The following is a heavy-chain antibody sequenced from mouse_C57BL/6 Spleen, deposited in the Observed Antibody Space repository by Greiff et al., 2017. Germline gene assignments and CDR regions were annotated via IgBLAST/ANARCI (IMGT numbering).Heavy chain of an antibody. CDR2: ISNGGGST. D-gene: IGHD4-1*01. CDR1: GFTFSDYY. J-gene: IGHJ3*01. CDR3: ARPNWDGAWFAY. V-gene: IGHV5-12*01. Sequence: EVNVVESGGGLVQPGGSLKLSCAASGFTFSDYYMYWVRQTPEKRLEWVAYISNGGGSTYYPDTVKGRFTISRDNAKNTLYLQMSRLKSEDTAMYYCARPNWDGAWFAYWGQGTLVTVSA.